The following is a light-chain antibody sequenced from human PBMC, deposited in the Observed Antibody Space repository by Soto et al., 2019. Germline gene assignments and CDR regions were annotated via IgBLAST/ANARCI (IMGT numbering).Light chain of an antibody. Sequence: EVVLTQSPDTLSLSPGERATLSCRASQSVRSTYFTWYQQKPGQAPRLLIYGASSRATGIPDRFSGSGSGTDFTLTISRLEPEDFAVYYCQQYGASVWTFGQGTKVEIK. J-gene: IGKJ1*01. CDR2: GAS. V-gene: IGKV3-20*01. CDR1: QSVRSTY. CDR3: QQYGASVWT.